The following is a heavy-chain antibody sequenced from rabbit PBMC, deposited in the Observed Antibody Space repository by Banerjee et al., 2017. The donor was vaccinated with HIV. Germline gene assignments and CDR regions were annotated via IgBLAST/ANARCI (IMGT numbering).Heavy chain of an antibody. V-gene: IGHV1S45*01. D-gene: IGHD6-1*01. Sequence: QEQLEESGGDLVKPGASLTLTCTASGIDFSSYYYMCWVRQAPGKGLEWIAMIYPGSGSAYYASWVNGRFTISKTSSTTVTLQMTSLTAADTATYFCAGGYGTYDRYGMDLWGPGTLVTVS. CDR1: GIDFSSYYY. CDR2: IYPGSGSA. J-gene: IGHJ6*01. CDR3: AGGYGTYDRYGMDL.